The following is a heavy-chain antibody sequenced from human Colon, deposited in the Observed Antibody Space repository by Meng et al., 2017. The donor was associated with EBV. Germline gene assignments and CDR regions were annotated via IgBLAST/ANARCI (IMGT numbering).Heavy chain of an antibody. J-gene: IGHJ4*02. D-gene: IGHD6-19*01. CDR2: IYYSGST. V-gene: IGHV4-31*03. CDR3: ARVSSGWDYFDY. CDR1: GGSVSSGGYY. Sequence: QVQLQESGPGLVKPSQTPSPTSTVSGGSVSSGGYYWTWIRQHPGKGLEWFGHIYYSGSTFYNPSLKRRVIISIDTSKNQFSLNLRSVTAADTAVYYCARVSSGWDYFDYWGQGTLVTVSS.